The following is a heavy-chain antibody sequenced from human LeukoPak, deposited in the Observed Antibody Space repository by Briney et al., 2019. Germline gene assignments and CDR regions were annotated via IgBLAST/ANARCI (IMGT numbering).Heavy chain of an antibody. Sequence: SGGSLRLSCAASGFSFSSYEMNWVRQAPGKGLEWVSYISHSGIAMFYADSVKGRFTISRDNAKKSLFLQMNSLRAEDTAVYYCAQRTGSGSYGDAFDVWGQGTMVTVSS. J-gene: IGHJ3*01. CDR2: ISHSGIAM. CDR1: GFSFSSYE. CDR3: AQRTGSGSYGDAFDV. V-gene: IGHV3-48*03. D-gene: IGHD3-10*01.